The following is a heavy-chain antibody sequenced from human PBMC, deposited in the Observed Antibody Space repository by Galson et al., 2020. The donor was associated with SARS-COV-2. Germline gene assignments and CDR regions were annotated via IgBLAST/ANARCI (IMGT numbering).Heavy chain of an antibody. V-gene: IGHV3-30-3*01. CDR3: ARASGYYSGMDV. J-gene: IGHJ6*02. CDR1: GFTLSSYA. Sequence: GGSLRLSCAASGFTLSSYAMHWVRQAPGKGLEWVAVISYDGSNKYYADSVKGRFTISRDNSKNTLYLQMNSLRAEDTAVYYCARASGYYSGMDVWGQGTTVTVSS. CDR2: ISYDGSNK. D-gene: IGHD3-22*01.